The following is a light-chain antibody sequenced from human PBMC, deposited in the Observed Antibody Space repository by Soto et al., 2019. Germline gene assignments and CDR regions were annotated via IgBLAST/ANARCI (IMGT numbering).Light chain of an antibody. V-gene: IGKV3-20*01. CDR1: RSVGES. CDR3: QQYGGSPRT. J-gene: IGKJ1*01. Sequence: VLTLSPGTLSLSPGERATLSCRASRSVGESLAWAQQKPGQSPRLLISGSSNRAPGIPDRFSASGSGTDFTLTITRLEPEDFAVYYCQQYGGSPRTFGRGTMGDIK. CDR2: GSS.